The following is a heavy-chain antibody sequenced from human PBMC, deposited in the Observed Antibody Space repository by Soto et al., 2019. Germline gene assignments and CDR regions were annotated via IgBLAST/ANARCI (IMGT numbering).Heavy chain of an antibody. Sequence: VKVSCKASGYTFTSYYMHWVRQAPGQGLEWMGIINPSGGSTSYAQKFQGRVTMTRDTSTSTVYMELSSLRSEDTAVYYCARGGYSAFPQYYYYYYMDVWGKGTTVTVSS. V-gene: IGHV1-46*01. D-gene: IGHD5-12*01. CDR2: INPSGGST. CDR1: GYTFTSYY. CDR3: ARGGYSAFPQYYYYYYMDV. J-gene: IGHJ6*03.